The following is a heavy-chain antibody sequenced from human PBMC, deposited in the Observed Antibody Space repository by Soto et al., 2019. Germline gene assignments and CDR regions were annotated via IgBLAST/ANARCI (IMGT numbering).Heavy chain of an antibody. CDR1: GYTFTSYG. V-gene: IGHV1-18*01. CDR2: ISAFNGNT. Sequence: QVQLVQSGAEVKKPGASVKVSCKASGYTFTSYGISWVRQAPGQGLEWMGWISAFNGNTYNAQKLQGRVTMTTDTATSTAYMELRSLRPDDTALYYCARNYDSSGLGRPFSIWGQGSLVTVSS. J-gene: IGHJ4*02. D-gene: IGHD3-22*01. CDR3: ARNYDSSGLGRPFSI.